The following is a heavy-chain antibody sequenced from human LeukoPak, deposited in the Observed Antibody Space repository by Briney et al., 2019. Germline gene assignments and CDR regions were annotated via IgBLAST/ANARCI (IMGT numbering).Heavy chain of an antibody. CDR1: GFTFSSYS. Sequence: GGSLRLSCAASGFTFSSYSMNWVRQAPGKGREWVSSFSSSSSYIYYADSVKGRFTISRDNAKNSLYLQMNSLRAEDTAVYYCASQRSYYDSSGYRDFDYWGQGTLVTVSS. CDR3: ASQRSYYDSSGYRDFDY. D-gene: IGHD3-22*01. V-gene: IGHV3-21*01. J-gene: IGHJ4*02. CDR2: FSSSSSYI.